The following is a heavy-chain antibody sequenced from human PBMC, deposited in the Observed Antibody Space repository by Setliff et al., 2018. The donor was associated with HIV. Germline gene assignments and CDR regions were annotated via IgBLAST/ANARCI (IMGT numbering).Heavy chain of an antibody. CDR2: ISYSGST. CDR1: GGSISSYY. Sequence: PSETLSLTCTVSGGSISSYYWSWIRQPPGKGLEWIGYISYSGSTNSNPSLKSRVTISVDSYKNQFSLNLFSVTAADTAVYYCARPRRVRSRAWYWFDIWGQGTLVTVS. V-gene: IGHV4-59*08. CDR3: ARPRRVRSRAWYWFDI. J-gene: IGHJ5*02. D-gene: IGHD6-19*01.